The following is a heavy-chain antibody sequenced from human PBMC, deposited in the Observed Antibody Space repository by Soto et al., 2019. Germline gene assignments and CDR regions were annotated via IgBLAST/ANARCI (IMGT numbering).Heavy chain of an antibody. J-gene: IGHJ4*02. CDR3: VGGAGWELDY. CDR1: GFTFSTYW. Sequence: EAQLVESGGGLVQPGGSLRLSCAASGFTFSTYWMNWVRQAPGMGLEWLAIIRQDGTETHYVDSVKGRFTISRDNTKNSLFLQMNNLRAADTAVYYCVGGAGWELDYWGQGTLVTVSS. D-gene: IGHD1-26*01. V-gene: IGHV3-7*03. CDR2: IRQDGTET.